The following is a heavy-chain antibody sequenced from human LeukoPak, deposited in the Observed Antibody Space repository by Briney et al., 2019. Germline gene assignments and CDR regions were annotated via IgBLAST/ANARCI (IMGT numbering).Heavy chain of an antibody. CDR3: ARVQYCGGDCYPPPFDY. D-gene: IGHD2-21*02. CDR2: IYHSGST. V-gene: IGHV4-4*02. CDR1: GGSISSSNW. Sequence: SETLSLTCAVSGGSISSSNWWSWVRQPPGKGLEWIGEIYHSGSTNYNPSLKSRVTISVDKSKNQFSLKLSSVTAADTAVYYCARVQYCGGDCYPPPFDYWGQGTLVTVSS. J-gene: IGHJ4*02.